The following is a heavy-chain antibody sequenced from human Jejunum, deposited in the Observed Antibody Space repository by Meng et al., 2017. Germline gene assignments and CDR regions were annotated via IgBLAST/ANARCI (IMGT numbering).Heavy chain of an antibody. J-gene: IGHJ5*02. CDR3: ARDLWGGSNGGNWFDH. V-gene: IGHV4-59*01. CDR2: IYYSGIT. D-gene: IGHD3-16*01. Sequence: SETLSLTCTVSGDSFNFYYWTWIRQPPGKGLEWIGDIYYSGITKYNPSLKSRVTISLDTSKSQFSLRMTSVTSLDTAVYFCARDLWGGSNGGNWFDHWGQGSLVTVSS. CDR1: GDSFNFYY.